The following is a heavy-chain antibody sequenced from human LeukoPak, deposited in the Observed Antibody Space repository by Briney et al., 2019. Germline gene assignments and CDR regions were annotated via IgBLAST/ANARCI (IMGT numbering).Heavy chain of an antibody. Sequence: SGGSLRLSCAASGFTFSSYAMSWVRQAPGKGLEWVSAISGSGGSTYYADSVKGRFIISRDNSKNTLYLQMNSLRAEDTAVYYCAKDASSGWFNDAFDIWGQGTMVTVSS. J-gene: IGHJ3*02. CDR1: GFTFSSYA. D-gene: IGHD6-19*01. CDR2: ISGSGGST. V-gene: IGHV3-23*01. CDR3: AKDASSGWFNDAFDI.